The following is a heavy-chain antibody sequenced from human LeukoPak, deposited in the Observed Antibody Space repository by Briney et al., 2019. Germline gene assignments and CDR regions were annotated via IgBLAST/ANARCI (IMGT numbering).Heavy chain of an antibody. V-gene: IGHV1-8*03. D-gene: IGHD3-3*01. CDR1: GYTFTSYD. J-gene: IGHJ4*02. Sequence: GASVKVSCKASGYTFTSYDINWVRQATGQGLEWMGWMNPNSGNTGYAQKFQGRVTITRNTSISTAYMELSSLRSEDTAVYYCARVRAGYYLPPDYWGQGTLVTVSS. CDR2: MNPNSGNT. CDR3: ARVRAGYYLPPDY.